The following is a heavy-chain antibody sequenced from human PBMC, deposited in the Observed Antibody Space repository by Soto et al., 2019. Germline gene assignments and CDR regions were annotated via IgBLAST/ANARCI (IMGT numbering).Heavy chain of an antibody. CDR1: GFTFSLST. CDR3: ARDQDGAHGEIYFYYGMDV. CDR2: FTRSDYI. V-gene: IGHV3-21*01. Sequence: GGSLRLSCAASGFTFSLSTMNWVRQAPGKGLEWVSSFTRSDYIYYADSVRGRFTISRDNAKNSLYLQMNSLRAEDTAVYYCARDQDGAHGEIYFYYGMDVWGQGTTVTVSS. D-gene: IGHD3-10*01. J-gene: IGHJ6*02.